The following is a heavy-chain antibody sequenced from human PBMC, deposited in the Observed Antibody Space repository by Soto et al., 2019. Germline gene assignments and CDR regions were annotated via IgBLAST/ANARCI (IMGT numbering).Heavy chain of an antibody. D-gene: IGHD3-10*01. Sequence: GGSLRLSCAASGFIFSKYGMHWVRQAPGKGLEWVAVISYDGGNKYYAESVKGRFIISRDKSENTLYLQMNSLRAEDTALYYCAKDLGSGKPYYYYAMDVWGQGTTVTVSS. V-gene: IGHV3-30*18. CDR1: GFIFSKYG. J-gene: IGHJ6*02. CDR2: ISYDGGNK. CDR3: AKDLGSGKPYYYYAMDV.